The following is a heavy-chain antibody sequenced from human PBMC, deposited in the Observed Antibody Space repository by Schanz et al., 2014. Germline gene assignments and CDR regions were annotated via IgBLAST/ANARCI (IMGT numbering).Heavy chain of an antibody. D-gene: IGHD3-3*01. CDR2: IKQDESER. V-gene: IGHV3-7*01. J-gene: IGHJ4*02. Sequence: EVQLVESGGGLVQPGGSLRLSCAVSGFTFRNYWMSWVRQAPGKGLEWVANIKQDESERSYVDSVKGRFSISRDNSKNTLYLQMNSLRAEDTAVYYCARDKRFLEWLFDYWGQGTLVTVSS. CDR3: ARDKRFLEWLFDY. CDR1: GFTFRNYW.